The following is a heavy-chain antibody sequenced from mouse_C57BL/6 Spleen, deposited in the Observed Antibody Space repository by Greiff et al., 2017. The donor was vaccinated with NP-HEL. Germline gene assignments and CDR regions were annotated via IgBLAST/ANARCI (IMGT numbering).Heavy chain of an antibody. J-gene: IGHJ2*01. D-gene: IGHD1-1*01. CDR1: GYAFSSYW. CDR2: IYPGDGDT. Sequence: QVQLQQSGAELVKPGASVKISCKASGYAFSSYWMNWVKQRPGKGLEWIGQIYPGDGDTNYNGKFKGKATLTADKSSSTAYMQLSSLTSEDSAVYFCARNYGSSYPFDYWGQGTTLTVSS. CDR3: ARNYGSSYPFDY. V-gene: IGHV1-80*01.